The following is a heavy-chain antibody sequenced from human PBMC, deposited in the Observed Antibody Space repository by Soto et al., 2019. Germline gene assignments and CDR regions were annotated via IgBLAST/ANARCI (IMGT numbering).Heavy chain of an antibody. J-gene: IGHJ4*02. CDR3: ARGLISRGLVATH. Sequence: QVQLVQCGAEVKKPGASVKVSCKTSGDSFTSYDINWVRQAPGQGLEWLGRMNSNSGNTGYSDNFQGRVSMTRDTSISTAYLELTNLRSDDTAVYYCARGLISRGLVATHWGQGTPVTVSS. V-gene: IGHV1-8*01. CDR2: MNSNSGNT. D-gene: IGHD3-10*01. CDR1: GDSFTSYD.